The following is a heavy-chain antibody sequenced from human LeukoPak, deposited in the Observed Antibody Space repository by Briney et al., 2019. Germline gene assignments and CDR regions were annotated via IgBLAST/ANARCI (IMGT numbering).Heavy chain of an antibody. V-gene: IGHV3-15*01. CDR2: IKSKTDGGTT. Sequence: GGSLRLSCAASGFTFSNAWMSWVREAPGKGLEWVGRIKSKTDGGTTDYAAPVKGRFTLSRDDSKNTLYLQMNSLKTEDTAVYYCTTQADCNSTSCYGMDVWGQGTTVTVSS. D-gene: IGHD2-2*01. J-gene: IGHJ6*02. CDR3: TTQADCNSTSCYGMDV. CDR1: GFTFSNAW.